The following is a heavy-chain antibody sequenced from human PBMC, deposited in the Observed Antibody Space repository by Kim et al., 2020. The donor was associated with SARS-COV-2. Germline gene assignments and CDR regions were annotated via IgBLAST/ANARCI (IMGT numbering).Heavy chain of an antibody. Sequence: SETLSITCAVYGGSFRGYYWSLIRHPPGTGLEWIGEINHGGTTIYNPFLKSRVTISVDTSKKQFSVNLSSVTAADTAVYFFARTYCLNYPFVIWGQGSLV. CDR3: ARTYCLNYPFVI. D-gene: IGHD2-21*01. J-gene: IGHJ4*02. CDR2: INHGGTT. CDR1: GGSFRGYY. V-gene: IGHV4-34*01.